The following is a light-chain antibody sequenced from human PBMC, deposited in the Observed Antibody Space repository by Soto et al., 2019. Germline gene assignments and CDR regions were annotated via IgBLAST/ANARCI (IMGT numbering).Light chain of an antibody. CDR2: DVS. V-gene: IGLV2-14*01. J-gene: IGLJ1*01. Sequence: QSVLTQPASVSGSPGQSITISCTGTTSDVGGYNYVSWFQQHPGKAPKLIIYDVSDRPSGVSNRFSGSKSGNTASLTISGLQAEDVADQFCSSYTLSTTPYVFGSGSKVNV. CDR1: TSDVGGYNY. CDR3: SSYTLSTTPYV.